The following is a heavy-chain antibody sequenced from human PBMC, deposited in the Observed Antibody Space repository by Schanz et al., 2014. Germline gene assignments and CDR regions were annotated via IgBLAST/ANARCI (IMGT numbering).Heavy chain of an antibody. J-gene: IGHJ4*02. V-gene: IGHV1-3*01. CDR1: GYTFTSYA. CDR2: INAGTGNT. D-gene: IGHD6-19*01. Sequence: QVQLVQSGAEVKKPGASVKVSCKASGYTFTSYAMHWVRQAPGHRPEWMGWINAGTGNTEYSQKFQGRVTITRDTLASTAYMEVSSLRSEDTAVYYCARGGYSSGWYDRDIAHFDYWGQGTLVTVSS. CDR3: ARGGYSSGWYDRDIAHFDY.